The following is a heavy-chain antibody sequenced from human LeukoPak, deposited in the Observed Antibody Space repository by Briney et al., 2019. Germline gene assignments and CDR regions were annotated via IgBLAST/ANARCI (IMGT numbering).Heavy chain of an antibody. CDR3: ARHLRPAAFWFDP. Sequence: SETLSLTCTVSGGSISSYYWSWIRQPPGKGLEWIGYIYTSGSTNYNPSHKSRVTISVDTSKNQFSLKLSSVTAADTAVYYCARHLRPAAFWFDPWGQGTLVTVSS. D-gene: IGHD2-2*01. CDR2: IYTSGST. V-gene: IGHV4-4*09. J-gene: IGHJ5*02. CDR1: GGSISSYY.